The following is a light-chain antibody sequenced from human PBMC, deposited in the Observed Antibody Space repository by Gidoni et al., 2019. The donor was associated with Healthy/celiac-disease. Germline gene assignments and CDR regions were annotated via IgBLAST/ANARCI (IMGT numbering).Light chain of an antibody. J-gene: IGKJ1*01. V-gene: IGKV1-8*01. CDR2: AAS. CDR1: QGISSY. Sequence: AFRITQSPSSFSAPTVARVTITCRASQGISSYLAWYQQNPGQAPKLLIYAASTLQSGVPSRFSGSGSGTDFTLTISCLQSEDFATYYCQQYYSYPRTFXQXTKVEIK. CDR3: QQYYSYPRT.